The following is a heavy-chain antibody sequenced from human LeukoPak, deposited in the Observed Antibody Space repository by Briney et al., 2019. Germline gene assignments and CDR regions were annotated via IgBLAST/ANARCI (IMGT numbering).Heavy chain of an antibody. V-gene: IGHV3-30*18. J-gene: IGHJ2*01. Sequence: GGSQSLPCAASGFTFSSYGMHWVRQAPGKGLEWVAVISYDGSNKYYADSVKGRFTISRDNSKNTLYLQMNSLRAEDTAVYYCAKNRDRGVPTYYYDSSGSSHFDLWGRGNLVTVSS. D-gene: IGHD3-22*01. CDR3: AKNRDRGVPTYYYDSSGSSHFDL. CDR1: GFTFSSYG. CDR2: ISYDGSNK.